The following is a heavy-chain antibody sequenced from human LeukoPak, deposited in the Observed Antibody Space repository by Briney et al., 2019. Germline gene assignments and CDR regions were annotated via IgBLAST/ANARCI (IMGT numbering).Heavy chain of an antibody. V-gene: IGHV4-59*12. CDR3: ASGMIRGIAPIVVDY. D-gene: IGHD3-10*01. CDR2: IYYTGST. J-gene: IGHJ4*02. Sequence: SETLSLTCTVSGGSISDYYWSWIRRPPGKGLEWIGYIYYTGSTNYKSSLKSRVTISVDTSRNQFSLKVTSVTAADTAVYYCASGMIRGIAPIVVDYWGQGTLVTGSS. CDR1: GGSISDYY.